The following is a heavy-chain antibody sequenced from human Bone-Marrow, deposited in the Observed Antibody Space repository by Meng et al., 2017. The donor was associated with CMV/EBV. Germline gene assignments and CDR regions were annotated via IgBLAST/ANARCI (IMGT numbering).Heavy chain of an antibody. CDR3: ARVTFGGARDY. J-gene: IGHJ4*02. Sequence: SCKASGYTFTGYYMHWVRQAPGQGLEWMGIINPSGGSTSYAQKFQGRVTMTRDTSTSTVYMELSSLRSEDTAVYYCARVTFGGARDYWGQGTLVTVSS. CDR2: INPSGGST. CDR1: GYTFTGYY. D-gene: IGHD3-16*01. V-gene: IGHV1-46*01.